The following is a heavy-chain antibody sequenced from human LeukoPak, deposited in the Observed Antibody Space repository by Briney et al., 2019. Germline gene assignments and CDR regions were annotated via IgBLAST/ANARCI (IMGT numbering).Heavy chain of an antibody. CDR3: ARVAALRGFYYYMDV. J-gene: IGHJ6*03. Sequence: SETLSLTCTVSGYSISSGYYWGWIRQPPGKGLEWVANIYRDGNTYYSPSLKSRVTISVDTSKNQFYLRLSSVTAADTAVYFCARVAALRGFYYYMDVWGKGTTVTVSS. CDR1: GYSISSGYY. V-gene: IGHV4-38-2*02. CDR2: IYRDGNT. D-gene: IGHD6-6*01.